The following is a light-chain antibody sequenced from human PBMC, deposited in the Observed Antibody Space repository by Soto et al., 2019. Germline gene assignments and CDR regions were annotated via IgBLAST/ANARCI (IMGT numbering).Light chain of an antibody. CDR2: GAS. CDR1: QSVSSSY. CDR3: QPFGGTTFT. J-gene: IGKJ5*01. V-gene: IGKV3-20*01. Sequence: EIVLTQSPGTLSLSPGEGATLSCRASQSVSSSYIAWYQQRPGQTPSLLIYGASTRATGIPDRFSGSGSGTHFTLTISRLEPGDFAVYYCQPFGGTTFTFGQGTRLEIK.